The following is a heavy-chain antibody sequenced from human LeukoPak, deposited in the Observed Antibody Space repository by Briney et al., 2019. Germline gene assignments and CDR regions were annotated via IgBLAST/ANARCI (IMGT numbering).Heavy chain of an antibody. J-gene: IGHJ4*02. Sequence: SAPLSLTCAVSGYSIISGYFWGWIRQPPGKGLEWIGSIYHSGSTYYNPSLKSRVTISVDTSKNQFSLKLSSVTAADTAVYYCARGGGYGVFDYWGQGTLVTVSS. CDR2: IYHSGST. D-gene: IGHD5-12*01. CDR1: GYSIISGYF. CDR3: ARGGGYGVFDY. V-gene: IGHV4-38-2*01.